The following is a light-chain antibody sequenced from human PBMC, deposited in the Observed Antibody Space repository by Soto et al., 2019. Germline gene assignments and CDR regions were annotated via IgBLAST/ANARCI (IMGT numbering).Light chain of an antibody. Sequence: QLVLTQPSSLSESPGASASLTCTLRRGINVGTYRIYWYQQKPGSPPHYLLRYKSDSDKQHGSGVPSRFSGSKYASANAGILLISGLQSEDEADYYCMIWHNSAVVFGGGTKLTVL. CDR2: YKSDSDK. V-gene: IGLV5-45*03. CDR3: MIWHNSAVV. J-gene: IGLJ2*01. CDR1: RGINVGTYR.